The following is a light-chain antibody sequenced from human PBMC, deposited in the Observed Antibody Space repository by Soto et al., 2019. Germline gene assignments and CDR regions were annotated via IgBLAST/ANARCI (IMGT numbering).Light chain of an antibody. V-gene: IGKV3-20*01. J-gene: IGKJ1*01. Sequence: EIVLTQSPGPLSLSPGERATLSCRASQSVSSSYLAGYQQKPGQAPRLLIYGASSRATGIPDRFSGSGSGTDFTLTINGLEPEDFAVYYCQKYGRSPQTFGQGTKVEIK. CDR3: QKYGRSPQT. CDR1: QSVSSSY. CDR2: GAS.